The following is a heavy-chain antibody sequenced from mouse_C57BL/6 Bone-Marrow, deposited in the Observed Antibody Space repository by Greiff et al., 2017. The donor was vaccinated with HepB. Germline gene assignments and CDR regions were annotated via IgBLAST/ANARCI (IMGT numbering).Heavy chain of an antibody. J-gene: IGHJ1*03. V-gene: IGHV5-2*01. D-gene: IGHD1-1*01. Sequence: DVHLVESGGGLVQPGESLKLSCESNEYEFPSHDMSWVRKTPEKRLELVAAINSDGGSTYYPDTMERRFIISRDNTKKTLYLQMSSLRSEDTALYYCARRNYGSSHWYFDVWGTGTTVTVSS. CDR1: EYEFPSHD. CDR3: ARRNYGSSHWYFDV. CDR2: INSDGGST.